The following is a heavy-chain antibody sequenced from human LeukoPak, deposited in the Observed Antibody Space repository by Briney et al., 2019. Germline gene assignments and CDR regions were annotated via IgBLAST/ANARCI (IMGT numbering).Heavy chain of an antibody. J-gene: IGHJ4*02. CDR3: ASAWYYDSSGYHFDY. D-gene: IGHD3-22*01. CDR1: GGSFSGYY. CDR2: INHSGST. Sequence: SETLSLTCAVYGGSFSGYYWSWIRQPPGKGLEWIGEINHSGSTNYNPSLKSRVTISVDTPKNQFSLKLSSVTAADTAVYYCASAWYYDSSGYHFDYWGQGTLVTVSS. V-gene: IGHV4-34*01.